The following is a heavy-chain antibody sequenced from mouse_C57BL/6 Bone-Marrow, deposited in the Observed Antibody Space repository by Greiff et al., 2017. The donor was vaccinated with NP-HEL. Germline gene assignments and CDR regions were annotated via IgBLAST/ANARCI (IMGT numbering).Heavy chain of an antibody. CDR3: TYFSATVVTGYFDV. D-gene: IGHD1-1*01. CDR1: GFTIKDDY. J-gene: IGHJ1*03. CDR2: IDPENGDT. Sequence: EVQLQQSGAELVRPGASVKLSCTASGFTIKDDYMHWVKQRPEQGLEWIGWIDPENGDTEYASKFQGKATITADTSSNTAYLQLSSLTSEDTAVYYCTYFSATVVTGYFDVGGRGTAITVTA. V-gene: IGHV14-4*01.